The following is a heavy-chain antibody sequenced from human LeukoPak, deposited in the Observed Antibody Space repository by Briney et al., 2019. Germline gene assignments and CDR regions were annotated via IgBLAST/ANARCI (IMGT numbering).Heavy chain of an antibody. D-gene: IGHD3-10*02. CDR3: ARAPVRGVILSVDY. Sequence: SLRLSCAASGFTFSGYGMHWVRQAPGKGLEWVAIIWYDGSNKYYADSVKGRFTTSRDNSKSTLYLQMDSLRAEDTAVYYCARAPVRGVILSVDYWGQGTLVTVSS. J-gene: IGHJ4*02. CDR2: IWYDGSNK. V-gene: IGHV3-33*01. CDR1: GFTFSGYG.